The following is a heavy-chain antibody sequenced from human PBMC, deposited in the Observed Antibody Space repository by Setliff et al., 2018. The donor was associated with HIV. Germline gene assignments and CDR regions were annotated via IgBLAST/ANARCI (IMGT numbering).Heavy chain of an antibody. J-gene: IGHJ4*02. V-gene: IGHV3-72*01. Sequence: GGSLRLSCSASGFLFNRYSLNWVRQAPGRGPEWVGRTRNKANGYITEYGASVQGRFTISRENSKDSLSLQMNNLKAEDTAVYYCVRAAAGLDIWSQGIRVTVSS. CDR2: TRNKANGYIT. CDR1: GFLFNRYS. CDR3: VRAAAGLDI.